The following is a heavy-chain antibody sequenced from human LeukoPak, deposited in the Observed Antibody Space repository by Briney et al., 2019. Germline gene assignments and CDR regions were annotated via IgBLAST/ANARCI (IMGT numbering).Heavy chain of an antibody. CDR1: GGTFSSYA. Sequence: SVKVSCKASGGTFSSYAISWVRQAPGQGLEWMGGIIPIFGTANYAQKFQGRVTITADESTSTAYMELSSLRSEDTAVYYCASSRGIAAAGTDPLDYWGQGTLVTVSS. J-gene: IGHJ4*02. CDR3: ASSRGIAAAGTDPLDY. D-gene: IGHD6-13*01. CDR2: IIPIFGTA. V-gene: IGHV1-69*13.